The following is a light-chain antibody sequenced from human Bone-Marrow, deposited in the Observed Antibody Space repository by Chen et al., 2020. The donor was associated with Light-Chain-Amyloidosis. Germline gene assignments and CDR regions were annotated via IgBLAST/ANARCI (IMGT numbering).Light chain of an antibody. CDR2: RNN. CDR3: AAWDDRLNGRV. Sequence: QSVLTQPPSASGTPGQRVTISCSGSSSNIGSQTVNWYQQLPGTAPKLLIYRNNQRPSGVPARFSGSKSGTSASLAISGLQSEDEADYYCAAWDDRLNGRVFGGGTKLTVL. V-gene: IGLV1-44*01. J-gene: IGLJ3*02. CDR1: SSNIGSQT.